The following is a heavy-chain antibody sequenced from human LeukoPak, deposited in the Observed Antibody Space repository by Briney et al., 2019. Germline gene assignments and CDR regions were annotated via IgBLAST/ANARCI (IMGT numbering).Heavy chain of an antibody. CDR2: ISWDGSHT. J-gene: IGHJ4*02. V-gene: IGHV3-43D*03. CDR1: GFTFDDYA. Sequence: GGSLRLSCAASGFTFDDYAMHWVRQAPGKGLEWVSLISWDGSHTYYTDSVKGRFTISRDNSENSPYLQMNSLRPEDTALYYCTKVKWAVDCTPTSCPYFDYWGQGTLVTASS. D-gene: IGHD2-2*01. CDR3: TKVKWAVDCTPTSCPYFDY.